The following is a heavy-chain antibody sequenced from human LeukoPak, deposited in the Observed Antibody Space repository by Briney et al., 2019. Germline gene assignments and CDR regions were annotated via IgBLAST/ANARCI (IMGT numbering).Heavy chain of an antibody. D-gene: IGHD6-13*01. CDR1: GFIFSGYG. Sequence: GGSLRLSCAASGFIFSGYGMHWVRQAPGKGLEWVSFIRYDGSNKYYADSVKGRFTIFRDNSKNTLYLQMNSLRAEDTAVYYCAKDSRPYSSSWYYFDYWGQGTLVTVSS. CDR2: IRYDGSNK. V-gene: IGHV3-30*02. J-gene: IGHJ4*02. CDR3: AKDSRPYSSSWYYFDY.